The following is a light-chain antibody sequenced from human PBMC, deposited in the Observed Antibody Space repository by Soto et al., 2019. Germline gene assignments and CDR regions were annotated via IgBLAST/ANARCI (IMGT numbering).Light chain of an antibody. CDR1: ETISSD. Sequence: DIQMTHSPSSLSASVGDRVTLTCRASETISSDLNWYQQRPGKAPNLLISGASSLQTGVPSRFSGSGSGTDFTLTISSLQPEDFATYHCQQSYTTPWTFGQGTKVDIK. J-gene: IGKJ1*01. CDR3: QQSYTTPWT. V-gene: IGKV1-39*01. CDR2: GAS.